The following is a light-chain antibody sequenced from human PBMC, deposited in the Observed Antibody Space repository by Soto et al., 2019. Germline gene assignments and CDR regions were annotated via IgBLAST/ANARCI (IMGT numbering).Light chain of an antibody. CDR3: SSFTSGSTL. CDR1: SSDVGGYNY. CDR2: EVS. J-gene: IGLJ6*01. Sequence: QSALTQPASVSGSPGQSITISCTGTSSDVGGYNYVSWYQQHPGKVPKLMIYEVSNRPSGASNRFSGSKSGNTASLTISGLQAEDEADYYCSSFTSGSTLFGTGTKLTVL. V-gene: IGLV2-14*01.